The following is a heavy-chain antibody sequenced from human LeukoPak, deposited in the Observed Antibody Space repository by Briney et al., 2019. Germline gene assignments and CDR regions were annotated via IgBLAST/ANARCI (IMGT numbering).Heavy chain of an antibody. J-gene: IGHJ4*02. D-gene: IGHD6-19*01. Sequence: GGSLRLSCAASGFTFSSYEMNWVRQAPGEGLEWVSYISSSGSTIYYADSVKGRFTISRDNAKNSLYLQMNSLRAEDTAVYYCARDLGVAVAEAYWGQGTLVTVSS. CDR1: GFTFSSYE. CDR3: ARDLGVAVAEAY. V-gene: IGHV3-48*03. CDR2: ISSSGSTI.